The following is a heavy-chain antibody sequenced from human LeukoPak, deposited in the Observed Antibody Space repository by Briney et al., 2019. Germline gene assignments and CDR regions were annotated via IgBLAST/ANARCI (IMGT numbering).Heavy chain of an antibody. D-gene: IGHD6-13*01. CDR3: ARKYSSSWNDFDY. Sequence: SVKVSCKASGGTFSSYAISWVRQAPGQGLEWMGGIIPIFGTANYAQKLQGRVTMTTDTSTSTAYMELRSLRSDDTAVYYCARKYSSSWNDFDYWGQGTLVTVSS. J-gene: IGHJ4*02. CDR2: IIPIFGTA. V-gene: IGHV1-69*05. CDR1: GGTFSSYA.